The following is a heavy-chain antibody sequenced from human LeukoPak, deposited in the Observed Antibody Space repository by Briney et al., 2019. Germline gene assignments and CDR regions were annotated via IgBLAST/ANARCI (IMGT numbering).Heavy chain of an antibody. CDR1: GFTFSSYA. V-gene: IGHV3-30*04. CDR2: ISYDGSNK. D-gene: IGHD6-19*01. Sequence: GSLRLSCAASGFTFSSYAMHWVRQAPGEGLEWVAVISYDGSNKYYADSVKGRFTISRDNSKNTLYLQMNSLRAEDTAVYYCARDQADSSGWYGFDYWGQGTLVTVSS. J-gene: IGHJ4*02. CDR3: ARDQADSSGWYGFDY.